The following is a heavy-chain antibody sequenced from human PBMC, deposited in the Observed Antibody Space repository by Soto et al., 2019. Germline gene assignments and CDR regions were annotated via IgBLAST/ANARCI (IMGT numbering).Heavy chain of an antibody. Sequence: VASLTLSCKVSGYSFTIYWIAWVRQMPGKGLEWMGMIYPGDSDTRYSPSFQGQVTISADKSITTAYLQWSSLSASDTAMYYCARSYSSSSYFDYWGQGALVTVSS. V-gene: IGHV5-51*01. CDR3: ARSYSSSSYFDY. J-gene: IGHJ4*02. CDR1: GYSFTIYW. CDR2: IYPGDSDT. D-gene: IGHD6-6*01.